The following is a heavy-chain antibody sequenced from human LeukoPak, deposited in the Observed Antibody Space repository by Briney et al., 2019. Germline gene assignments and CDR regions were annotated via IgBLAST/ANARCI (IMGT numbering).Heavy chain of an antibody. CDR3: ARGPNQEVGFDY. CDR1: GGSISSYY. J-gene: IGHJ4*02. Sequence: PSETLSLTCTVSGGSISSYYWSWIRQPPGKGLEWIGYIYYSGSTNYNPSLKSRVTISVDTSKNQFSLKLSSVAAADTAVYYCARGPNQEVGFDYWGQGTLVTVSS. CDR2: IYYSGST. V-gene: IGHV4-59*08. D-gene: IGHD2-2*01.